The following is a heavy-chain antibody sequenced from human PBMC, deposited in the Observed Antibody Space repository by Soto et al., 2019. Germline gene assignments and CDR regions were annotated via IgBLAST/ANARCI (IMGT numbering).Heavy chain of an antibody. CDR1: GGSISSGGYY. D-gene: IGHD3-10*01. Sequence: SETLSLTCTVSGGSISSGGYYWSWIRQHPGKGLEWIGYIYYSGSTYYNPSLKSRVTISVDTSKNQFSLKLSSVTAADTAVYYCAREPAGDYGSGKVDWFDPWGQGTLVTVSS. J-gene: IGHJ5*02. CDR2: IYYSGST. CDR3: AREPAGDYGSGKVDWFDP. V-gene: IGHV4-31*03.